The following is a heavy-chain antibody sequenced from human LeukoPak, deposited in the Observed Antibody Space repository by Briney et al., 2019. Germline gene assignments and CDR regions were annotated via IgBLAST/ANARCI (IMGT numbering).Heavy chain of an antibody. CDR1: GFSFSGHW. V-gene: IGHV3-74*01. CDR3: ARGPSSNWSGLDF. J-gene: IGHJ4*02. CDR2: ISPTGSTT. D-gene: IGHD6-13*01. Sequence: GGSLRLSCAASGFSFSGHWMHWARQLPGKGLVWVSRISPTGSTTSYADSVKGRFTASRDNAKNTLYPQVNNLRAEDTAVYYCARGPSSNWSGLDFWGQGTLLTVSS.